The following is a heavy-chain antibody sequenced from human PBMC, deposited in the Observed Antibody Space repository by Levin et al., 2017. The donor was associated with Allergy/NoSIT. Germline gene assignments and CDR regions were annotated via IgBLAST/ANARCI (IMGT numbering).Heavy chain of an antibody. CDR3: ARVQIAALGVGFDI. Sequence: RPGGSLRLSCTVSGGSISSYYWSWIRQPPGKGLEWIGYIYYSGSTNYNPSLKSRVTISVDTSKNQFSLKLSSVTAADTAVYYCARVQIAALGVGFDIWGQGTMVTVSS. CDR2: IYYSGST. CDR1: GGSISSYY. D-gene: IGHD6-13*01. V-gene: IGHV4-59*01. J-gene: IGHJ3*02.